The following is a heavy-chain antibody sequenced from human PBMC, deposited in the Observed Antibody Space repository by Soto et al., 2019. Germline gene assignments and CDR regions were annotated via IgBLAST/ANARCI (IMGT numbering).Heavy chain of an antibody. CDR3: ARGRRYQLINTKFNWFDP. D-gene: IGHD2-2*01. V-gene: IGHV4-34*01. CDR2: INHSGSA. CDR1: GSFSAYY. Sequence: PSETLVPHLRCLWGSFSAYYWTWVRQPPGKGLEWIGEINHSGSANYNPSLKSRVTISLNRSKNQFYLNMTSVTAADTAVFYCARGRRYQLINTKFNWFDPWGQGTLVTVSS. J-gene: IGHJ5*02.